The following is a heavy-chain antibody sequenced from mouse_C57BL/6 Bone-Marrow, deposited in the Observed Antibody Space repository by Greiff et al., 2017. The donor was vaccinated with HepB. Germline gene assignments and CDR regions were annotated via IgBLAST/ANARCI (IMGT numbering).Heavy chain of an antibody. CDR1: GFTFSSYT. CDR2: ISGGGGNT. CDR3: ARDYYGSSDYCDY. J-gene: IGHJ2*01. D-gene: IGHD1-1*01. Sequence: EVQLVESGGGLVKPGGSLKLSCAASGFTFSSYTMSWVRQTPGKRLEWVATISGGGGNTYYPDSVKGRFTISRDNAKNPLYLQMSSLRSEDTALYYCARDYYGSSDYCDYWGQGTTLTVSS. V-gene: IGHV5-9*01.